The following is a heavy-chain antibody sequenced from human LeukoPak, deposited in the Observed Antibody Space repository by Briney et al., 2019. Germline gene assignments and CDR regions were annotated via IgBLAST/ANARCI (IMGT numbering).Heavy chain of an antibody. J-gene: IGHJ5*02. V-gene: IGHV1-8*03. CDR3: ARGLGYCSGGSCSGHNWFDP. Sequence: ASVKVSCKASGYTFTSYDINWVRQATGQGLEWMGWMNPNSGNTGYAQKFQGRVTITRNTSISTAYMELSSLRSEDTAVYYCARGLGYCSGGSCSGHNWFDPWGQGTLVTVSS. CDR1: GYTFTSYD. CDR2: MNPNSGNT. D-gene: IGHD2-15*01.